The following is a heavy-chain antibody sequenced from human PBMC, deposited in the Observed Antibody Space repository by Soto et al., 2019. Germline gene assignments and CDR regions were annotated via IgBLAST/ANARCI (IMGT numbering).Heavy chain of an antibody. V-gene: IGHV1-69*01. CDR1: GGTFSSYA. J-gene: IGHJ6*02. CDR3: ARGQFHHVSNYYYALDV. CDR2: FIPMFNRP. Sequence: QVQLVQSGAEVKKPGSSVKVSCKASGGTFSSYAISWVRQAPGQGLEWMGGFIPMFNRPHSARKFQGRVTITADESTSTAYMDLSSLRSADTAVYYCARGQFHHVSNYYYALDVWGQGTTFPVSS.